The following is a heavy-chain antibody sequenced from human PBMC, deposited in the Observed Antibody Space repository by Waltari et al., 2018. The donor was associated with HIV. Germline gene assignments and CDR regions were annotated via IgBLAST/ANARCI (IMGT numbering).Heavy chain of an antibody. D-gene: IGHD3-16*01. CDR2: VNHVGRT. CDR3: ARYSAPGLAVDDYDGEFFYYGLDV. CDR1: GGSFSGYY. J-gene: IGHJ6*01. V-gene: IGHV4-34*01. Sequence: QVHLEQWGTGLLRPSETLSLTCAVYGGSFSGYYWSWIRQSPGRGLEWIGEVNHVGRTNYSPSLKGRVTVSVDTSKNQFSLTSRSVTAADTAVYYCARYSAPGLAVDDYDGEFFYYGLDVWGQGTTVTVSS.